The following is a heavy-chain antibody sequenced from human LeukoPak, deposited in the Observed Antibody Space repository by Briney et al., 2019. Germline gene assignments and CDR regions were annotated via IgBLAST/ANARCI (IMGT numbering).Heavy chain of an antibody. CDR1: GFTFISYG. V-gene: IGHV3-48*01. D-gene: IGHD3-9*01. Sequence: GSLRLSCAASGFTFISYGMNWVRQAPGKGLEWVSHISSSSSPIYYADSMKGRFTISRDNAKNSLYLQMKSLRAEDTAVYYCARDMGILTAFDIWGQGTMVTVSS. CDR2: ISSSSSPI. J-gene: IGHJ3*02. CDR3: ARDMGILTAFDI.